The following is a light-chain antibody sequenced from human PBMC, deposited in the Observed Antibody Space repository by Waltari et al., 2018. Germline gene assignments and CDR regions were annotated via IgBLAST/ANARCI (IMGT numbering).Light chain of an antibody. CDR3: SSYTSSSTFV. J-gene: IGLJ1*01. CDR2: DVS. CDR1: SSDVGGSNY. V-gene: IGLV2-14*03. Sequence: QSALTQPASVSGSHGQSISISCTGTSSDVGGSNYASSYPHHPGKAPKLILYDVSQRPLGISNRFSGSKSGNTASLTISGLQAEDEADYYCSSYTSSSTFVFGIGTKVTVL.